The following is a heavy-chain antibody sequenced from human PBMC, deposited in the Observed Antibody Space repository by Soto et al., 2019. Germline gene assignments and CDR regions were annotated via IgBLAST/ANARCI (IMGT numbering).Heavy chain of an antibody. CDR1: GGSISSTNW. V-gene: IGHV4-4*02. D-gene: IGHD6-19*01. Sequence: QVQLQESGPGLVKPSGTLSLTCAVSGGSISSTNWWNWVRQPPGKGLEWIGEIDHSGSTNYNPSLKSRVNXSXXKPKNQFSRKLSSVTAADTAVYYCVRDSGNGWKDYWGQGTLVTVSS. CDR3: VRDSGNGWKDY. CDR2: IDHSGST. J-gene: IGHJ4*02.